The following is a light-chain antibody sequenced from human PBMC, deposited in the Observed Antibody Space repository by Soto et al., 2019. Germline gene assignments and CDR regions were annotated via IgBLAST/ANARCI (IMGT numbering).Light chain of an antibody. V-gene: IGLV2-14*01. CDR2: DDG. CDR3: NSYRTSSTYV. CDR1: SIDIGGANF. Sequence: QSALTQPASVSGSPGQSVTIACTGTSIDIGGANFVSWYQQHPGTAPKLLIYDDGNRPSGVTNRFSGSKSGTTASLAITGLQAEDEADYYCNSYRTSSTYVFGGGTKVTVL. J-gene: IGLJ1*01.